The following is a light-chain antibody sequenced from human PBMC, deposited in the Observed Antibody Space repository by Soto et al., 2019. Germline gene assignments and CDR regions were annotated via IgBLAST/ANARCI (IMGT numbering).Light chain of an antibody. CDR1: SSDVGGSKY. CDR3: CSYAGSYTLVV. Sequence: QSVLTQPRSVSGSPGQSVTISCTGTSSDVGGSKYVSWYQQHPGKAPKLMIYDVTKRPSGVSDRFSGSKSGNTASLTISGLQAEDEADYYCCSYAGSYTLVVFGGGTQLTVL. V-gene: IGLV2-11*01. CDR2: DVT. J-gene: IGLJ2*01.